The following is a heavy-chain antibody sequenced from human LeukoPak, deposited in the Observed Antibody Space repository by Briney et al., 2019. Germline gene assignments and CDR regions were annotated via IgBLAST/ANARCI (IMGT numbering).Heavy chain of an antibody. CDR1: GGSISSYY. CDR3: AGGAHCSSTSCYKGGLDAFDI. Sequence: SETLSLTCTVSGGSISSYYWSWLRQPPGKGLEWIGYIYYSGSTNYNPSLKSRVTISVDTSKNQFSLKLSSVTAADTAVYYCAGGAHCSSTSCYKGGLDAFDIWGQGTMVTVSS. CDR2: IYYSGST. D-gene: IGHD2-2*02. J-gene: IGHJ3*02. V-gene: IGHV4-59*01.